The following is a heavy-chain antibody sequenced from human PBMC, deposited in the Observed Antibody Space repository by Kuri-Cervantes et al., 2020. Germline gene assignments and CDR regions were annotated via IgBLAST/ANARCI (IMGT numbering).Heavy chain of an antibody. CDR3: ARTLSELMMSTFGGVAESYFDY. V-gene: IGHV1-8*02. Sequence: ASVKVSCKASGYTFTSYDICWVRQATGQGLEWMGWMNPKSGNTGYAQKFQGRVTMTRNTSISTAYMELGSLRSEDTAVYYCARTLSELMMSTFGGVAESYFDYWGQGTLVTVSS. D-gene: IGHD3-16*01. J-gene: IGHJ4*02. CDR2: MNPKSGNT. CDR1: GYTFTSYD.